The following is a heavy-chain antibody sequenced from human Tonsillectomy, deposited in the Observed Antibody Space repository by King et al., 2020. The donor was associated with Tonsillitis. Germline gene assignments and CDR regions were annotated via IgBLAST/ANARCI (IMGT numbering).Heavy chain of an antibody. CDR3: ASGVAY. D-gene: IGHD2-21*01. V-gene: IGHV3-7*03. CDR1: GLIFSSSW. J-gene: IGHJ4*02. CDR2: IRPDGSQK. Sequence: VQLQESGGGLVQPGGSLRLSCAASGLIFSSSWMNWLRPAPGKGLEWVANIRPDGSQKYYVDSVKGRFTISRDNAKNSLYLQMNSLRAEDTAVYYCASGVAYWGQGALVTVSS.